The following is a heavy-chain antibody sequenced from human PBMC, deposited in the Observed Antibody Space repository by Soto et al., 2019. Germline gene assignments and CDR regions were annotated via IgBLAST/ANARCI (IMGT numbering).Heavy chain of an antibody. J-gene: IGHJ4*02. CDR3: ARATREDY. CDR2: ISSSSNYI. CDR1: GFTFSSYS. D-gene: IGHD3-10*01. Sequence: EVQLVESGGGLVKPGGSLRLSCAASGFTFSSYSMNWVRQAPGKGLEWVSSISSSSNYIYYIDSVKGRFTISRDNAKNERYLQMNGLRAEDTAVYYCARATREDYWGQGILVTV. V-gene: IGHV3-21*01.